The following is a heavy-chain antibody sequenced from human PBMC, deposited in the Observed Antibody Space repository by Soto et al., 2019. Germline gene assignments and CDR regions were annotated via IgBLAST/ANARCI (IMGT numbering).Heavy chain of an antibody. Sequence: EVRLVQSGGGLVQPGGSLRLSCAASLFIVSDNYMSWVRQAPGKGLEWVSLIYSGGGTDYAESVKGRFTISRDNSKNTLYLQMNSIKADDTGSYYCATRMTAAPYWGQGTVVTVSS. CDR2: IYSGGGT. J-gene: IGHJ4*02. V-gene: IGHV3-66*01. D-gene: IGHD2-21*02. CDR1: LFIVSDNY. CDR3: ATRMTAAPY.